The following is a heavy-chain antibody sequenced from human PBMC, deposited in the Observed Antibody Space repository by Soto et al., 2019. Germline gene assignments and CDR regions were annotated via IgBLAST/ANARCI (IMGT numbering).Heavy chain of an antibody. J-gene: IGHJ6*02. Sequence: GGSLRLSCAASGFTFSGSAMHWVRQASGKGLEWVGRIRSKANSYATAYAASVKGRFTISRDDSKNTAYLQMNSLETEDTAVYYCTRRKIASTAMGGGLYYYYGMDVWGQGTTVTVSS. CDR3: TRRKIASTAMGGGLYYYYGMDV. CDR1: GFTFSGSA. CDR2: IRSKANSYAT. V-gene: IGHV3-73*01. D-gene: IGHD5-18*01.